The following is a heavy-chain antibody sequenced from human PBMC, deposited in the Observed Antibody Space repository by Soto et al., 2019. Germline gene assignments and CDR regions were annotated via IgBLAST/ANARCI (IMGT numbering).Heavy chain of an antibody. CDR2: VSPYNGNA. J-gene: IGHJ4*02. D-gene: IGHD2-8*01. CDR1: GYTFSNYA. CDR3: ARPISLIMAAPAY. V-gene: IGHV1-18*04. Sequence: ASVKVSCKTSGYTFSNYAISWVRQAPGQVLEWMGLVSPYNGNANYTEKFQGRVSMTTDTPTTTAYMELTSLTSDDTAIYYCARPISLIMAAPAYWGQGTLVTVSS.